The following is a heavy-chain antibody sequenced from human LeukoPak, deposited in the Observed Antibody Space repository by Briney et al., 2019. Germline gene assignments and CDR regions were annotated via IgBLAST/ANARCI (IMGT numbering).Heavy chain of an antibody. CDR2: IKQDGSEK. D-gene: IGHD6-19*01. CDR1: GFTFSSYW. J-gene: IGHJ4*02. Sequence: GGSLRLSCAASGFTFSSYWMSWVRQAPGKGLEWVANIKQDGSEKYYVDSVKGRFTISRDNAKNSLYLQMSSLRAEDTAVYYCARDPGYSSGWVKGYFDYWGQGTLVTVSS. V-gene: IGHV3-7*03. CDR3: ARDPGYSSGWVKGYFDY.